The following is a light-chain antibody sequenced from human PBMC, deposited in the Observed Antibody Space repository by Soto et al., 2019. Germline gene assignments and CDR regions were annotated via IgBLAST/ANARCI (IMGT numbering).Light chain of an antibody. Sequence: DIVMTQSPLSLPVTPGEPASISCRSSQSLLHSNGYNYLDWYLQKPGQSPQVLIYLGSNGASGVPDRFSGSGSGTDFTLKISRVEAEDVGVYYCMQALQTPYTFGQGTKLEIE. CDR3: MQALQTPYT. CDR2: LGS. CDR1: QSLLHSNGYNY. V-gene: IGKV2-28*01. J-gene: IGKJ2*01.